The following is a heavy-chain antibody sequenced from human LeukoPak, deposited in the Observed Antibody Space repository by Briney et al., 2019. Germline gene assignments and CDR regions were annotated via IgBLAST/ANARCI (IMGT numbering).Heavy chain of an antibody. J-gene: IGHJ4*02. CDR3: AKDNRYYYDSSGCLDY. CDR2: ISYDGSNK. V-gene: IGHV3-30*18. D-gene: IGHD3-22*01. CDR1: GFTFSSYG. Sequence: TGGSLRLSCAASGFTFSSYGMHWVRQAPGKGLEWVAVISYDGSNKYYADSVKGRFTISRDNSKNTLYLQMNSLRAEDTAVYYCAKDNRYYYDSSGCLDYWGQGTLVTVSS.